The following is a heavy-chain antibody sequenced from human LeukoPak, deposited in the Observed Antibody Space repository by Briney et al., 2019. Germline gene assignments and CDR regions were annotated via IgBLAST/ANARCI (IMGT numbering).Heavy chain of an antibody. J-gene: IGHJ5*02. CDR1: DYSISSGYF. Sequence: SETLSLTCTVSDYSISSGYFWTWIRPPPGKGLEWIGSIFHTGSSYYNPSLKNPVAISVDTSKNQFSLELSSVTAADTAVYYCARDLGLTISDNWFDPWGQGTLVTVSS. CDR2: IFHTGSS. CDR3: ARDLGLTISDNWFDP. V-gene: IGHV4-38-2*02. D-gene: IGHD3-3*01.